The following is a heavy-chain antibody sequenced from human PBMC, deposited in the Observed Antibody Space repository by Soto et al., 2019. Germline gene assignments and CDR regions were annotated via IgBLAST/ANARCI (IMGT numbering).Heavy chain of an antibody. CDR3: ARDCSIRLLWFGELDDAFDI. V-gene: IGHV3-21*01. CDR1: GFTFSSYS. CDR2: ISSSSSYI. J-gene: IGHJ3*02. D-gene: IGHD3-10*01. Sequence: GGSLRLSCAASGFTFSSYSMNWVRQAPGKGLEWVSSISSSSSYIYYADSVKGRFTISRDNAKNSLYLQMNSLRAEDTAVYYCARDCSIRLLWFGELDDAFDIWGQGTMVTVSS.